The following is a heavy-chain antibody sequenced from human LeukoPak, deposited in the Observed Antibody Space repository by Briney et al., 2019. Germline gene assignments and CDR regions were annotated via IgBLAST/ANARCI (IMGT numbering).Heavy chain of an antibody. CDR2: ISGSRAST. Sequence: GGSLRLSCAASGFTFSNYAMSWVRQAPAQGLEWVSAISGSRASTYYADSVKGRFTISRDNSKNTLYLQMNSLRAGDTVVYYCAKDLHDYGPYWGQGTLVTVSS. J-gene: IGHJ4*02. V-gene: IGHV3-23*01. CDR3: AKDLHDYGPY. D-gene: IGHD4-17*01. CDR1: GFTFSNYA.